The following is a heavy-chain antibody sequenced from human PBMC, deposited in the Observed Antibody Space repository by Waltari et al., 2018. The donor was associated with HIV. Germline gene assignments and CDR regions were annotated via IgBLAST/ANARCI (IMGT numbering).Heavy chain of an antibody. J-gene: IGHJ3*02. CDR3: ARATIAVAEDACDI. D-gene: IGHD6-19*01. Sequence: QVQLQQWGAGLLKPSETLSLTGAVYGGSFSGYYWSWIRQPPGKGLEWIGEINHSGSTNYNPSLKSRVTISVDTSKNQVSLKLSSVTAADTAVYYCARATIAVAEDACDIWGQGTMVTVSS. V-gene: IGHV4-34*01. CDR2: INHSGST. CDR1: GGSFSGYY.